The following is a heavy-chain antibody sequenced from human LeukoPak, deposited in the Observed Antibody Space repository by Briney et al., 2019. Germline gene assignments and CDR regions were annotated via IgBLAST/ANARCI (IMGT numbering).Heavy chain of an antibody. V-gene: IGHV3-33*01. CDR1: GFTFSSYG. CDR2: IRYDGSNK. CDR3: AREWELLGGFDY. J-gene: IGHJ4*02. D-gene: IGHD1-26*01. Sequence: GGSLRLSCAASGFTFSSYGMHWVRQAPGKGLEWVAVIRYDGSNKYYADSVKGRFTISRDNSKNTLYLQMNSLRAEDTAVYYCAREWELLGGFDYWGQGTLVTVSS.